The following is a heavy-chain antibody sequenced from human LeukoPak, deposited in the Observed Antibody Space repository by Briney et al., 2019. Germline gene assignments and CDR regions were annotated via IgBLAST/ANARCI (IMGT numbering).Heavy chain of an antibody. CDR2: ISSSSSYI. Sequence: GGSLRLSCAASGFTFSSYSMNWVRQAPGKGLEWVSSISSSSSYIYYADSVKGRFTISRDNAKNSLYLQMNSLRAEDTAVYYCARDREKYQLPNRNRRNAFDIWGQGTMVTVSS. CDR1: GFTFSSYS. CDR3: ARDREKYQLPNRNRRNAFDI. D-gene: IGHD2-2*01. J-gene: IGHJ3*02. V-gene: IGHV3-21*01.